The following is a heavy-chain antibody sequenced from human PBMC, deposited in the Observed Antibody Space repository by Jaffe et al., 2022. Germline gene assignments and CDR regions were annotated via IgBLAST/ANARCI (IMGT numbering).Heavy chain of an antibody. J-gene: IGHJ4*02. D-gene: IGHD3-3*01. CDR2: IKQDGSEK. CDR3: ARISYYDFCHFDY. CDR1: GFTFSSYW. V-gene: IGHV3-7*01. Sequence: EVQLVESGGGLVQPGGSLRLSCAASGFTFSSYWMSWVRQAPGKGLEWVANIKQDGSEKYYVDSVKGRFTISRDNAKNSLYLQMNSLRAEDTAVYYCARISYYDFCHFDYWGQGTLVTVSS.